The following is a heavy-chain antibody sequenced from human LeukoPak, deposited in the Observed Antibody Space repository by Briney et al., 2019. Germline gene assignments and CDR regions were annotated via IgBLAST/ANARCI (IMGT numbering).Heavy chain of an antibody. Sequence: SETLSLTCTVSRGFINSYYWSWIRQPPGKGLEWIGYIFYSGGTYYNPSLKSRVTISLDTSKNQFSLKLSSVTAADTAVYYCARTVARDRITMIVVVTPEDAFDIWGQGTMVTVSS. CDR3: ARTVARDRITMIVVVTPEDAFDI. D-gene: IGHD3-22*01. V-gene: IGHV4-59*12. CDR1: RGFINSYY. J-gene: IGHJ3*02. CDR2: IFYSGGT.